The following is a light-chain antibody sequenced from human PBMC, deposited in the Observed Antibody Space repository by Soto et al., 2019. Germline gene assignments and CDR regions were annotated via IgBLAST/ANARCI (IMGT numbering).Light chain of an antibody. CDR2: DAS. CDR3: QQRSNWPPTT. Sequence: ENGLTHSPDTLSLSPGESAALSCRASQNVRRNSLAWYQHKPGQAPRLLIYDASNRATGIPARFSGSGSGTDFTLTISSLEPEDFAVYYCQQRSNWPPTTFGQGTRLEIK. V-gene: IGKV3-11*01. J-gene: IGKJ5*01. CDR1: QNVRRN.